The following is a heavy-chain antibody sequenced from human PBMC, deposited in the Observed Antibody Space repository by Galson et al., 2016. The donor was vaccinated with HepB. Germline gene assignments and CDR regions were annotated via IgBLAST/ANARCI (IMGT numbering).Heavy chain of an antibody. J-gene: IGHJ5*02. CDR3: ARAPWRVRGVLNWFDP. V-gene: IGHV4-59*01. D-gene: IGHD3-10*01. CDR1: GGSISSYY. Sequence: ETLSLTCSVFGGSISSYYWSWIRQPPGKGLEWIGYIYYSGSTNYNTSLKSRVTISVDTSKNQFSLMLTSVTAADTAVYYCARAPWRVRGVLNWFDPWGQGTLVTVSA. CDR2: IYYSGST.